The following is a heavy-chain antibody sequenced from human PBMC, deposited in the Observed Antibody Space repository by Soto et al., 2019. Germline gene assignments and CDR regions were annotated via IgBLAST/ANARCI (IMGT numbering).Heavy chain of an antibody. CDR2: LYPGDSDT. V-gene: IGHV5-51*01. J-gene: IGHJ3*02. D-gene: IGHD3-16*01. CDR1: GYSFTSYW. Sequence: GESLKISCKGSGYSFTSYWIGWVRQMPGNGLEWMGTLYPGDSDTRYSPSFQGKVTISADKSISTANLQWSSLKASDTAMYYCALPVGGAYDAFDIWGQGTMVTVSS. CDR3: ALPVGGAYDAFDI.